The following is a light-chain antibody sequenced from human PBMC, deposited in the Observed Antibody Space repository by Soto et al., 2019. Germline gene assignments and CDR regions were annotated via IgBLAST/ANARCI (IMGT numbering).Light chain of an antibody. V-gene: IGKV1-39*01. CDR1: QSISDY. CDR3: QQSDSTPIT. J-gene: IGKJ5*01. Sequence: DIPLTQYVDSVSASVGDRGTITCRTSQSISDYLNWYQQQPGKAPKLLIYGAHTLQSVVPTRFSGSVSGTDFTLTIRTLQAEYFATYYCQQSDSTPITFGQGTRLEIK. CDR2: GAH.